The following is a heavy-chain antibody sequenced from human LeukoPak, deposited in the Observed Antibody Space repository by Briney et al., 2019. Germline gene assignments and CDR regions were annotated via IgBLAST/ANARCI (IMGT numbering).Heavy chain of an antibody. CDR2: INHSGST. J-gene: IGHJ4*02. CDR1: GGSFSGYY. V-gene: IGHV4-34*01. D-gene: IGHD3-10*01. CDR3: AREPLWFRGRYFDY. Sequence: SETLSLTCAVYGGSFSGYYWSWIRQPPGKGLEWVGEINHSGSTNYNPSLKSRVTISVDTSKNQFSLKLSSVTAADTAVYYCAREPLWFRGRYFDYWGQGTLVTVSS.